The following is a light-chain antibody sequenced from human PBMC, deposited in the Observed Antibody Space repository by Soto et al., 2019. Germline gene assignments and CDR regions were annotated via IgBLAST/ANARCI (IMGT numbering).Light chain of an antibody. CDR3: QQFNNYPLT. V-gene: IGKV1D-13*01. CDR1: QGISSA. Sequence: IQMTQSPSTLSASVSDRVTITCRASQGISSAVAWYQQKPGKPPKLLMYDASSLESGVPPRFSGSGSGTDFTLSISSLQPEDFATYYCQQFNNYPLTFGQGTRLEIK. CDR2: DAS. J-gene: IGKJ5*01.